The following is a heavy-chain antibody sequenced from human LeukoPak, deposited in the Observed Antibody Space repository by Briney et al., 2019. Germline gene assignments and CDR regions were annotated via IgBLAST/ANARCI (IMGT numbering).Heavy chain of an antibody. CDR2: INAGNGNT. V-gene: IGHV1-3*01. J-gene: IGHJ6*02. Sequence: ASVKVSCEASGYTFTSYAMHWVRQAPGQRLEWMGWINAGNGNTKYSQKFQGRVTITRDTSASTAYMELSSLRSEDTAVYYCARDLKGPTVWYYYGSGSYYNQGWPNYGMDVWGQGTTVTVSS. CDR3: ARDLKGPTVWYYYGSGSYYNQGWPNYGMDV. D-gene: IGHD3-10*01. CDR1: GYTFTSYA.